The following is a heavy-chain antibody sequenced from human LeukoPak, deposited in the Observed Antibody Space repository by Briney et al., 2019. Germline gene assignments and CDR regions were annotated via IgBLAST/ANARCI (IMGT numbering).Heavy chain of an antibody. Sequence: VASVKVSCKASRGTFSSYAITWVRQAPGQGLEWMGGIIPIFGTANYAQKFQGRVTITADASTNTAYMELNSLISEDTAVYYCARPGGGYCRSTPCSLDYWGQGTLVTVSS. J-gene: IGHJ4*02. CDR2: IIPIFGTA. D-gene: IGHD2-2*01. CDR1: RGTFSSYA. CDR3: ARPGGGYCRSTPCSLDY. V-gene: IGHV1-69*13.